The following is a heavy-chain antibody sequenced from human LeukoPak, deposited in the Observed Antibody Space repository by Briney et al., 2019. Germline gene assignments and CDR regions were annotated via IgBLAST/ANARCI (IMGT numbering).Heavy chain of an antibody. CDR1: GFTFSSYS. D-gene: IGHD6-13*01. CDR2: ISSSSSYI. CDR3: ARDQRGAAAGNLDY. J-gene: IGHJ4*02. Sequence: RGSLRLSCAASGFTFSSYSMNWVRQAPGKGLEWVSSISSSSSYIYYADSVKGRFTISRDNAKNSLYLQMNSLRAEDTAVYYCARDQRGAAAGNLDYWGQGTLATVSS. V-gene: IGHV3-21*01.